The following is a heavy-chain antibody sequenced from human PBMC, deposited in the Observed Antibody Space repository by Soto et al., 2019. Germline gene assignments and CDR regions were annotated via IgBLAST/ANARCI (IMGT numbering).Heavy chain of an antibody. J-gene: IGHJ6*02. Sequence: EVQLVESGGGLVQPGGSLKLSCAASGFTFSGSAMHWVRQASGKGLEWVGRIRSKANSYATAYAASVKGRFTISRDDSKNTAYLQMNSLKTEDTAVYYCTSTMSGGMDVWGQGTTVTVSS. CDR2: IRSKANSYAT. CDR1: GFTFSGSA. V-gene: IGHV3-73*01. D-gene: IGHD3-22*01. CDR3: TSTMSGGMDV.